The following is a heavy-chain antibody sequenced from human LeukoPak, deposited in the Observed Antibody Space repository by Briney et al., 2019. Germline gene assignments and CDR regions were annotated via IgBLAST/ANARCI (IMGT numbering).Heavy chain of an antibody. V-gene: IGHV4-39*01. CDR1: GGSISSNSNY. J-gene: IGHJ4*02. Sequence: PWETLSLTCTVSGGSISSNSNYWAWIRQPPGRGLEWIGSISYGGSTYYSPSLESRVTISVDTSKNQFSLRLSSVTAADTAVYYCARQALWFFDHWGQGTLVTVSS. D-gene: IGHD2-21*01. CDR3: ARQALWFFDH. CDR2: ISYGGST.